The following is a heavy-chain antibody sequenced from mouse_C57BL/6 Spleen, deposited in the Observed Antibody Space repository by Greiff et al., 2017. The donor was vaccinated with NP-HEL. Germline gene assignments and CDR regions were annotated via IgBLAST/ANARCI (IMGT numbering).Heavy chain of an antibody. Sequence: EVKVVESGGDLVKPGGSLKLSCAASGFTFSSYGMSWVRQTPDKRLEWVATISSGGSYTYYPDSVKGRFTISRDNAKNTLYLQMSSLKSEDTAMYYCARHPLYDYDALSFDYWGQGTTLTVSS. J-gene: IGHJ2*01. CDR1: GFTFSSYG. CDR2: ISSGGSYT. CDR3: ARHPLYDYDALSFDY. V-gene: IGHV5-6*01. D-gene: IGHD2-4*01.